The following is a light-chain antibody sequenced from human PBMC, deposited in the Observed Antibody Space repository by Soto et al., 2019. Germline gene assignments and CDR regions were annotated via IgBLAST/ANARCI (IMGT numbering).Light chain of an antibody. CDR2: GAS. CDR3: QQYSMAPLT. CDR1: LTISDNY. Sequence: EIVLTHSPGTLSLSPGERATLSCRASLTISDNYLAWYQQKAGQAPRLVIFGASSRATGIPDRFSASGFGTDFTLTISRLGPEDFAVYYCQQYSMAPLTFGQGTKVEVK. J-gene: IGKJ1*01. V-gene: IGKV3-20*01.